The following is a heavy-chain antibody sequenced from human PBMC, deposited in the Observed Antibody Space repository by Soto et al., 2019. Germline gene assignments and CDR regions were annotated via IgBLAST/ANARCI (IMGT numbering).Heavy chain of an antibody. J-gene: IGHJ6*02. CDR3: ASTVDTAMVPPYYYYGMDV. D-gene: IGHD5-18*01. CDR2: IIPIFGTA. CDR1: GGTFSSYA. Sequence: SVKVSCKASGGTFSSYAISWVRQAPGQGLEWMGGIIPIFGTANYAQKFQGRVTITADESTSTAYMELSSLRSEDTAVYYCASTVDTAMVPPYYYYGMDVWGQGTTVTGSS. V-gene: IGHV1-69*13.